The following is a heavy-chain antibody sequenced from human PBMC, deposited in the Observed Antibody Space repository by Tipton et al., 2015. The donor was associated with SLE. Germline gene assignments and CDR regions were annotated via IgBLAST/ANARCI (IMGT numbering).Heavy chain of an antibody. CDR3: ARVQRFLRVPSYYYYMDV. J-gene: IGHJ6*03. V-gene: IGHV4-39*07. CDR1: GDSISSNIYY. CDR2: IHYSGST. Sequence: GLVKPSETLSLTCTVSGDSISSNIYYWGWIRQPPGKGLEWIGSIHYSGSTYYNPSLNSRLTMSFDTAKNHFSLQLRSVTAADTAVYYCARVQRFLRVPSYYYYMDVWGKGTTVTVSS. D-gene: IGHD3-3*01.